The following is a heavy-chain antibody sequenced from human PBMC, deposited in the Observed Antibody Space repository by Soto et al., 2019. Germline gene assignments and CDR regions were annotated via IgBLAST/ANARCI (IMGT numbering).Heavy chain of an antibody. CDR3: AGMHYYGMDV. V-gene: IGHV3-11*01. Sequence: PGGSLRLSCAASGFTFSDYYMSWIRQAPGKGLEWVSYISSSGSKRYYADSVKGRFTVSRDNAKNSLYLQMNSLRAEDTAVYYCAGMHYYGMDVWGQGTTVTVSS. CDR2: ISSSGSKR. CDR1: GFTFSDYY. J-gene: IGHJ6*02.